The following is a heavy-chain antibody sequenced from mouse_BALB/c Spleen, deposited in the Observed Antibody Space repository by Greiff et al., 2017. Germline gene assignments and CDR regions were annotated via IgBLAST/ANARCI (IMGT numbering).Heavy chain of an antibody. CDR3: ASSYYDYDVGYAMDY. V-gene: IGHV5-6-3*01. CDR2: INSNGGST. Sequence: EVQLQESGGGLVQPGGSLKLSCAASGFTFRSYGMSWVRQNPDKRLELVATINSNGGSTYYPDSVKGRFTISRDNAKNTLYLQMSSLKSEDTAMYYCASSYYDYDVGYAMDYWGQGTSVTVSS. J-gene: IGHJ4*01. CDR1: GFTFRSYG. D-gene: IGHD2-4*01.